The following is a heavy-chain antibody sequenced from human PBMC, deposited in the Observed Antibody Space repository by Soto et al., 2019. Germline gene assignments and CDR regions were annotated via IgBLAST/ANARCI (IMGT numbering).Heavy chain of an antibody. Sequence: GGSLRLSCAASGFTFSSYSMNWVRQAPGKGLEWVSSISSSSSYIYYADSVKGRFTISRDNAKNSLYLQMNSLRAEDTAVYYCARDGLEGEDYYYYGMDVWGQGTTVTVSS. V-gene: IGHV3-21*01. J-gene: IGHJ6*02. D-gene: IGHD3-10*01. CDR1: GFTFSSYS. CDR3: ARDGLEGEDYYYYGMDV. CDR2: ISSSSSYI.